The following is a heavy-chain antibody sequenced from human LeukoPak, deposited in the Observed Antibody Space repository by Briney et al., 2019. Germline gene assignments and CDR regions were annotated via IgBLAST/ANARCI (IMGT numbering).Heavy chain of an antibody. V-gene: IGHV4-61*02. CDR3: ARSSYDILTGLDY. CDR2: IYTSGST. D-gene: IGHD3-9*01. CDR1: GGSISSGSYY. Sequence: SETLSLTCTVSGGSISSGSYYWSWIRQPAGKGLEWIGRIYTSGSTNYNPSLKSRVTISVDTSKNQFSLKLSSVTAADTAVYYCARSSYDILTGLDYWGQGTLVTVSS. J-gene: IGHJ4*02.